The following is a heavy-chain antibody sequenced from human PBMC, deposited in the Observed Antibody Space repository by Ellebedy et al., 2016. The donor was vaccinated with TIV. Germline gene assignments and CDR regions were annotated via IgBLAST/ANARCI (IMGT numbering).Heavy chain of an antibody. CDR2: FDPDDSYR. D-gene: IGHD3-10*01. CDR1: GYIFTDHW. CDR3: ARHIANEFGSGSYFNF. V-gene: IGHV5-10-1*01. Sequence: PGGSLRLSCKTSGYIFTDHWISWVRQVPGKDLEWMGRFDPDDSYRNYSPSFQDHVTFSADKSTSTAYLQWNSPRASDTAIYYCARHIANEFGSGSYFNFWGQGTLVTVSS. J-gene: IGHJ4*02.